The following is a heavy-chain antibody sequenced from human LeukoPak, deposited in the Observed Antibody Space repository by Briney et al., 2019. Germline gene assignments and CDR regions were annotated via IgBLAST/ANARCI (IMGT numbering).Heavy chain of an antibody. D-gene: IGHD6-13*01. CDR1: GGSISNYN. CDR3: SSGPRSSYSYSFDY. Sequence: SETLSLTCTVSGGSISNYNRSWVRQTAGKGLEWIGRIYTSATTNYNPSLNSRVTMSVSTSKHQSSLKLSSVTASYTAVYYCSSGPRSSYSYSFDYWGRGTLVTVSS. V-gene: IGHV4-4*07. J-gene: IGHJ4*02. CDR2: IYTSATT.